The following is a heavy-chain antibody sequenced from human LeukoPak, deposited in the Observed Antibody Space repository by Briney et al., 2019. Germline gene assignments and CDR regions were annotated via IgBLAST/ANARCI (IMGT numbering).Heavy chain of an antibody. D-gene: IGHD7-27*01. J-gene: IGHJ4*02. CDR1: GFTFSSYV. V-gene: IGHV3-33*01. CDR3: SRDVGNWAWNDF. Sequence: PRRSLRLSCAASGFTFSSYVMHWVRQAPGNGLGWVAVIWYGGFNKYYADSVKGRFTISSDNSQNTLYLQMNSLRAEDTTLYYGSRDVGNWAWNDFWGQGTLVTVSS. CDR2: IWYGGFNK.